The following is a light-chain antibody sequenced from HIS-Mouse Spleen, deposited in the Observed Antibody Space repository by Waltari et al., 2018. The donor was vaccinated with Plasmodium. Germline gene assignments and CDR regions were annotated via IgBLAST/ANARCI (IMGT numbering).Light chain of an antibody. CDR2: DVS. V-gene: IGLV2-14*03. CDR3: SSYTSSSTLV. CDR1: SSDVGVYNF. Sequence: QSALTQPASVSGSPGQSITIPCPGTSSDVGVYNFVSVYQQHPGKAPQLMIYDVSNRPSGVSTRCSGSKSGNTASMTIAGLQAEDEADYYCSSYTSSSTLVFGGGTKLTVL. J-gene: IGLJ2*01.